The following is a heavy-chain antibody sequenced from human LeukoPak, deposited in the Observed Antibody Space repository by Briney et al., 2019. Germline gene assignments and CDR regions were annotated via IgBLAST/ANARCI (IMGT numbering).Heavy chain of an antibody. CDR3: AKELFYYGSGDDAFDI. CDR1: GFTFSSYG. V-gene: IGHV3-30*02. Sequence: PGGSLRLSCAASGFTFSSYGMHWVRQAPGKGLEWVTFVRFDGSNKFYADSVKGRFTISRDNSKNTLYLQMNNLRSEDTAVYYCAKELFYYGSGDDAFDIWGQGTMATVSS. J-gene: IGHJ3*02. CDR2: VRFDGSNK. D-gene: IGHD3-10*01.